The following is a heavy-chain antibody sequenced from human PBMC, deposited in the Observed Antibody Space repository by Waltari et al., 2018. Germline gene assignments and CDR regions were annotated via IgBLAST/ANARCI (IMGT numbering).Heavy chain of an antibody. Sequence: QVQLQESGPGLVKSSQTLSLTCSVSGCSISSEGFYWSWIRQHPGKGLEWTGYIANSGTYYNPSLKSRVTISRDTSKNQIFLKLSSVTAADTAVYYCARSGYRYGWGYYYGMDVWGQGTTVTVSS. V-gene: IGHV4-31*03. CDR1: GCSISSEGFY. CDR2: IANSGT. CDR3: ARSGYRYGWGYYYGMDV. D-gene: IGHD5-18*01. J-gene: IGHJ6*02.